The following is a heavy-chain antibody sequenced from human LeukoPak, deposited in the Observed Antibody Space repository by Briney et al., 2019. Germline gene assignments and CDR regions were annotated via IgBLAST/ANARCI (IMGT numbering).Heavy chain of an antibody. J-gene: IGHJ4*02. CDR2: IYYSGST. V-gene: IGHV4-59*08. CDR3: ARHEGRYYFDY. CDR1: GGSISSYY. Sequence: ASETLSLTCTVSGGSISSYYWSWIRQPPGKGLEWIGYIYYSGSTNYNPSLKSRVTIFVDTSKNQFSLKLSSVTAADTAMYYCARHEGRYYFDYWGQGTLVTVSS.